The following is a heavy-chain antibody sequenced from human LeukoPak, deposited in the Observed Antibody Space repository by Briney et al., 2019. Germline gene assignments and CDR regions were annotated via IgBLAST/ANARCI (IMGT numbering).Heavy chain of an antibody. V-gene: IGHV3-23*01. CDR1: GFTVSSNY. D-gene: IGHD3-10*01. Sequence: GGSLRLSCAASGFTVSSNYMSWVRQAPGKGLEWVSAISGSGGSTYYADSVKGRFTISRDNSKNTLYLQMNSLRAEDTAVYYCAKDQPVRGVMGYWGQGTLVTVSS. CDR3: AKDQPVRGVMGY. CDR2: ISGSGGST. J-gene: IGHJ4*02.